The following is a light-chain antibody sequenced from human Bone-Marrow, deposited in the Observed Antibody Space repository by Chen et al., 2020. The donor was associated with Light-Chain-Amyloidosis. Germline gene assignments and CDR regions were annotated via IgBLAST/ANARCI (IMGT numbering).Light chain of an antibody. CDR1: SGDVGGYDV. V-gene: IGLV2-11*02. CDR3: CSTAGRSTLV. Sequence: QSALTQPLSLSGSPGSSVTISCTGTSGDVGGYDVVSWYQQYPVKSPKLIIYDVSKRPSGVPDRFSGSKSGNTASLTISGLQAADEADYYCCSTAGRSTLVFGGGTTLTVL. J-gene: IGLJ2*01. CDR2: DVS.